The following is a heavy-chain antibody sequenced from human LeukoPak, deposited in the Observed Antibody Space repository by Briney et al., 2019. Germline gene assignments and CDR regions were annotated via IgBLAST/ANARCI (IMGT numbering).Heavy chain of an antibody. Sequence: SETLSLTCTVSGGSISRHYWSWIRQSPGKGLEWIGYIHYTGSTDYNPFLKSRVTISVDTSKNQFSLKLTSVTAGDTAVYYCAPQGGFLEAAFEYWGQGTLVAVSS. CDR3: APQGGFLEAAFEY. CDR1: GGSISRHY. V-gene: IGHV4-59*08. J-gene: IGHJ4*02. D-gene: IGHD3-10*01. CDR2: IHYTGST.